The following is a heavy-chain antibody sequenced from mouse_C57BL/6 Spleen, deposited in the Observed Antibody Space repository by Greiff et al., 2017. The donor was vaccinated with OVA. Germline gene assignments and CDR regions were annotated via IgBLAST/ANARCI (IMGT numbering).Heavy chain of an antibody. Sequence: VQLRESGAELARPGASVKLSCKASGYTFTSYGISWVKQRTGQGLEWIGEIYPRSGNTYYNEKFKGKATLTADKSSSTAYMELRSLTSEDSAVYFCARFGSNFFDYWGQGTTLTVSS. CDR1: GYTFTSYG. CDR2: IYPRSGNT. CDR3: ARFGSNFFDY. J-gene: IGHJ2*01. D-gene: IGHD2-5*01. V-gene: IGHV1-81*01.